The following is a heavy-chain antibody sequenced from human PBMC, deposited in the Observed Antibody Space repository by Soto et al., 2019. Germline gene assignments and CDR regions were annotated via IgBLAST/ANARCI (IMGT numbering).Heavy chain of an antibody. Sequence: SVKVSCRASGGTFSSHASSGVRQAPGQGLEWMGGIIPIFGTANYAQKFQGRVTITADESTSTAYMELSSLRSEDTAVYYCARESTVVNPGLGYLGQGTLVTVSS. D-gene: IGHD2-15*01. CDR1: GGTFSSHA. CDR2: IIPIFGTA. V-gene: IGHV1-69*13. J-gene: IGHJ4*02. CDR3: ARESTVVNPGLGY.